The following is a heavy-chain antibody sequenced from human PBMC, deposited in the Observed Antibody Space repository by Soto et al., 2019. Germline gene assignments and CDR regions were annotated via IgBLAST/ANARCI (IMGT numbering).Heavy chain of an antibody. CDR3: VKVIVVVVAAGWFDP. CDR2: ISGSAGST. J-gene: IGHJ5*02. Sequence: EVQLLESGGGLVQPGGSLRLSCAASGFSFRGYAMSWVRQPPGKGLEWVSAISGSAGSTYYADSVKGRFTISRDTSKNTLYLQMNSLRAEDTAVYYWVKVIVVVVAAGWFDPWGQGTLVTVSS. CDR1: GFSFRGYA. D-gene: IGHD2-15*01. V-gene: IGHV3-23*01.